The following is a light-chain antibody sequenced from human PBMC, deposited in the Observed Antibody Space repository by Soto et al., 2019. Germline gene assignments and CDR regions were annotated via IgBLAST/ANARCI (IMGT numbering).Light chain of an antibody. CDR3: VLYMGLGISV. CDR2: NTN. Sequence: QTVVTQEPSFSVSPGGTVTFTCGLSSGSVSTNYYPSWYQQTPGQAPLTLIYNTNSRSSGVPDRFSGSILGNKAALTITGAQADDESDYYCVLYMGLGISVFGGGTKLTVL. J-gene: IGLJ2*01. CDR1: SGSVSTNYY. V-gene: IGLV8-61*01.